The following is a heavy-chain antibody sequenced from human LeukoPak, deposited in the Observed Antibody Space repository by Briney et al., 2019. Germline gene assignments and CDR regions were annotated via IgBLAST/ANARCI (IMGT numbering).Heavy chain of an antibody. V-gene: IGHV4-34*01. CDR1: GGSSSGYY. CDR2: INHSGST. D-gene: IGHD5-12*01. CDR3: AREVATNGPYYYYGMDV. J-gene: IGHJ6*02. Sequence: SETLSPTCAVYGGSSSGYYWSWIRQPPGKGLEWIGEINHSGSTNYNPSLKSRVTISVDTSKNQFSLKLSSVTAADTAVYYCAREVATNGPYYYYGMDVWGQGTTVTVSS.